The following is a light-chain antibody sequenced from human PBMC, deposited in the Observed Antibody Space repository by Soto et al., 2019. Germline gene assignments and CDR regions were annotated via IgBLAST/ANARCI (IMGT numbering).Light chain of an antibody. CDR1: SSDVGSYNL. V-gene: IGLV2-23*01. J-gene: IGLJ2*01. Sequence: QSALTQPASVSGSPGQSITISCTGTSSDVGSYNLVSWYQQHPGKAPKLMIYEGSKRPSGVSNRLSGSKSGNTASLTISGLQAEDEADYYCCSYAGSSFVVFGGGTKVTVL. CDR3: CSYAGSSFVV. CDR2: EGS.